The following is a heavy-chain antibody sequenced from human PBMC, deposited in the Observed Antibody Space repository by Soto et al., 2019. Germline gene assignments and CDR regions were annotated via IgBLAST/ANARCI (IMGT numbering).Heavy chain of an antibody. Sequence: QVQLVESGGGLVKPGGSLRLSCAASGFTFGDYDMSWIRQAPGKGLEWVSYISNGGSSIYYADSVKCRFTLSRDNAKRSVFLQMNSLRAEDTAVYYCTRPCRYCNGGGPGNWFDPWGQGTLVTVSS. J-gene: IGHJ5*02. CDR3: TRPCRYCNGGGPGNWFDP. V-gene: IGHV3-11*01. D-gene: IGHD2-8*02. CDR2: ISNGGSSI. CDR1: GFTFGDYD.